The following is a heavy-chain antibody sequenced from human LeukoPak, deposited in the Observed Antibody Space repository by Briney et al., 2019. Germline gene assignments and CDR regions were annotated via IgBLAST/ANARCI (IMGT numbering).Heavy chain of an antibody. CDR3: AKDSSDGYFVRANWFDP. CDR1: GFTFSSYA. J-gene: IGHJ5*02. Sequence: PGASLRLSCAASGFTFSSYAMSWVRQAPGKGLEWVSAISGSGGSTYYADSVKGRFTISRDNSKNTLSLQMNSLRAEDTAVYYCAKDSSDGYFVRANWFDPWGQGTLVTVSS. V-gene: IGHV3-23*01. D-gene: IGHD5-24*01. CDR2: ISGSGGST.